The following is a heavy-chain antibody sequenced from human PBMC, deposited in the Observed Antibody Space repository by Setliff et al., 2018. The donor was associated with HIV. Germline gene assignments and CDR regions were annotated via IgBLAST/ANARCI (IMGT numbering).Heavy chain of an antibody. CDR1: AYSISSGYY. V-gene: IGHV4-38-2*01. D-gene: IGHD2-21*01. J-gene: IGHJ5*02. Sequence: SETLSLTCAVSAYSISSGYYWGWIRQPPGKGLEWIGSIYHSGSIYYNPSLKSRVTISVDTSKNQFSLKLTSVTAADTAVYYCARHGIVVMIAIPNWFDPWGQGTLVTVSS. CDR2: IYHSGSI. CDR3: ARHGIVVMIAIPNWFDP.